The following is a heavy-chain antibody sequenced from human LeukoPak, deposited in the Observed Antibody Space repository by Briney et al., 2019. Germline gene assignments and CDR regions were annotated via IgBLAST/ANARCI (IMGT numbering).Heavy chain of an antibody. CDR3: ARGPIYSPYFDY. J-gene: IGHJ4*02. CDR1: GYTFTGYY. D-gene: IGHD5-18*01. Sequence: ASVKVSCKASGYTFTGYYMHWVRQAPGQGLEWMGWINPNSGGTNYAQKFQGRVTMTRDTSISTAYMELSRLRSDDTAAYYCARGPIYSPYFDYWGQGTLVTVSS. CDR2: INPNSGGT. V-gene: IGHV1-2*02.